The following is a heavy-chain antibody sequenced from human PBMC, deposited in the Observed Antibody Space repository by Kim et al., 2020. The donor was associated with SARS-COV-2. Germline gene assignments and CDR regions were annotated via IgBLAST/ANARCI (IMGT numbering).Heavy chain of an antibody. J-gene: IGHJ2*01. V-gene: IGHV4-59*08. CDR2: IYVSGST. Sequence: SETLSLTCTVSGVSISPSSLNWIRQSPGKGLEWIGDIYVSGSTSYNPSLKSRVTLSMDTSKNQFSLRLSSVTAADTAVYYCARRFDLWGRGTLVTVSS. CDR1: GVSISPSS. CDR3: ARRFDL.